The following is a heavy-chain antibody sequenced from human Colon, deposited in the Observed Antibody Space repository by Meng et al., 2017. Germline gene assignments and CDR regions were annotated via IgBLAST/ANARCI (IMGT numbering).Heavy chain of an antibody. D-gene: IGHD3-22*01. V-gene: IGHV7-4-1*02. CDR2: INTNTGNP. CDR3: VRGDGSDDSSGYYAY. CDR1: GYTFTSYA. J-gene: IGHJ4*02. Sequence: ASVKVSCKASGYTFTSYAMNWVRQAPGQGLEWMGWINTNTGNPTYAQGFTGRFVFSLDTSVSTAYLQISSLKAEDTAVYYCVRGDGSDDSSGYYAYWGQGTLVTVSS.